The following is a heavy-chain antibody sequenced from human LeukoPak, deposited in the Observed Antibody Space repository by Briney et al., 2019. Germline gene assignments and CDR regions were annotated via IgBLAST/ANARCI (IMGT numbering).Heavy chain of an antibody. D-gene: IGHD1-7*01. V-gene: IGHV4-34*01. J-gene: IGHJ5*02. CDR1: GGSFSGYY. Sequence: SETLSLTCAVYGGSFSGYYWSWIRQPPGKGLEWIGEIYHSGSTNYNPSLKSRVTISVDKSKNQFSLKLSSVTAADTAVYYCARGKTTFDPWGQGTLVTVSS. CDR3: ARGKTTFDP. CDR2: IYHSGST.